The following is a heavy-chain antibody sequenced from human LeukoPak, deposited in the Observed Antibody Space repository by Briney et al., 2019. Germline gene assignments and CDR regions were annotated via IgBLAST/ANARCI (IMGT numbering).Heavy chain of an antibody. CDR1: GGSISSYY. D-gene: IGHD3-3*01. V-gene: IGHV4-59*01. Sequence: SETLSLTCTVSGGSISSYYWSWIRQPPGKGLEWIGYIYYSGSTNYNLSLKSRVTISVDTSKNQFSLKLSSVTAADTAVYYCARASIITIFGVDPYYFDYWGQGTLVTVSS. CDR2: IYYSGST. CDR3: ARASIITIFGVDPYYFDY. J-gene: IGHJ4*02.